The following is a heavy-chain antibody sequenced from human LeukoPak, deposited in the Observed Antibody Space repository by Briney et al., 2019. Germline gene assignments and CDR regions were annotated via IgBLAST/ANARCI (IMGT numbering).Heavy chain of an antibody. V-gene: IGHV3-23*01. CDR1: GFAFDDYA. CDR2: ISGSGGST. D-gene: IGHD3-22*01. CDR3: AKDHYYDSSGFDY. J-gene: IGHJ4*02. Sequence: GGSLRLSCVASGFAFDDYAMHWVRQAPGKGLEWASAISGSGGSTYYADSVKGRFTISRDNSKNTLYLQMNSLRAEDTAVYYCAKDHYYDSSGFDYWGQGTLVTVSS.